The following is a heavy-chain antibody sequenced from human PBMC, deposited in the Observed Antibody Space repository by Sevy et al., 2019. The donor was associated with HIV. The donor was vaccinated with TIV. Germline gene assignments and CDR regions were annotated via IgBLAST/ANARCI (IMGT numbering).Heavy chain of an antibody. CDR3: HGDYDSSQLASYYYYGMDV. J-gene: IGHJ6*02. D-gene: IGHD3-22*01. CDR1: GFIFSTVW. CDR2: IKSKTDGGTT. Sequence: GGSLRLSCGASGFIFSTVWMSWVRQAPGKGLEWVGRIKSKTDGGTTDYAAPVKGRFTISRDDSKNTLYLQMNSLKTEDTAVYYCHGDYDSSQLASYYYYGMDVWGQGTTVTVSS. V-gene: IGHV3-15*01.